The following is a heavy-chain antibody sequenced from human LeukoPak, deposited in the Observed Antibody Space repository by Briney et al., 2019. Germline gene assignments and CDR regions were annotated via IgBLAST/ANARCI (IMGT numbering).Heavy chain of an antibody. D-gene: IGHD3-10*01. J-gene: IGHJ4*02. CDR2: IHYSGTT. CDR3: ARRYYFVSGSYYPFDF. Sequence: SETLSLTCNVSGGSISDNDYSWDWIRQPPGKGLEWMGCIHYSGTTYSNPSLKSRISVSVDTSKSQFSLKLRSVTAADTAVYYCARRYYFVSGSYYPFDFWGQGTLVTVSS. V-gene: IGHV4-39*01. CDR1: GGSISDNDYS.